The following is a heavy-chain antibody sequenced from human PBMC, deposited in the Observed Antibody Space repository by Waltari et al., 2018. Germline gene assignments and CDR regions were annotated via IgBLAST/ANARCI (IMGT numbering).Heavy chain of an antibody. V-gene: IGHV5-51*03. D-gene: IGHD3-10*01. CDR2: IYPSASDT. Sequence: QLVQSGAEVRKAGESLKISGKGSGYNFNTYWVAWVRQMPGKGLEWMGIIYPSASDTRYSPSFQGQVTISADKSINTVYLQWSSLEASDTATYYCARGSRDDWFDPWGQGTLVTVSS. CDR1: GYNFNTYW. J-gene: IGHJ5*02. CDR3: ARGSRDDWFDP.